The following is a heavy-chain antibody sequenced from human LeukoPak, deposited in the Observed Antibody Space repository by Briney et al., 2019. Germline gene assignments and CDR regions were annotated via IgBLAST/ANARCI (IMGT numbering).Heavy chain of an antibody. CDR3: ARAWSPYDFWSGYPPGY. V-gene: IGHV3-30-3*01. CDR2: ISYDGSNK. Sequence: GRSLKLSCAASGFTFSSYAMHWVRQAPGKGLEWVAVISYDGSNKYYADSVKGRFTISRDNSKNTLYLQMNSLRAEDTAVYYCARAWSPYDFWSGYPPGYWGQGTLVTVSS. D-gene: IGHD3-3*01. CDR1: GFTFSSYA. J-gene: IGHJ4*02.